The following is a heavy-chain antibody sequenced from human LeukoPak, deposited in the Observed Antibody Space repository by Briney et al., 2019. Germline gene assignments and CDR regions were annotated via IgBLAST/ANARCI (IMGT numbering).Heavy chain of an antibody. V-gene: IGHV6-1*01. CDR3: ARRLTQYDCFDP. Sequence: SETLSLTCAISGDSLSSNSVTWNWIRQSPSRGLEWLGRTYYRSTWYNDYAVSVRGRITVNPDTSKNQFSLHLNSVTPEDTAVYYCARRLTQYDCFDPWGQGILVTVSS. CDR2: TYYRSTWYN. J-gene: IGHJ5*02. D-gene: IGHD2-2*01. CDR1: GDSLSSNSVT.